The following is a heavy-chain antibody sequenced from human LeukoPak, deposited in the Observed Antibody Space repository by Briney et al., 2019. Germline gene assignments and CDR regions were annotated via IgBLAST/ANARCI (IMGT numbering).Heavy chain of an antibody. CDR3: ASHEENSDYYFVY. Sequence: ASLKVSCKASGGTFRNFAISWVRQAPGQGLEWMGGIIPLFGRAEYAQKFQGRVTITADESTRTVYLELSILRSEDTAVYYCASHEENSDYYFVYWGQGTLFTVSS. CDR1: GGTFRNFA. CDR2: IIPLFGRA. J-gene: IGHJ4*02. D-gene: IGHD4-11*01. V-gene: IGHV1-69*01.